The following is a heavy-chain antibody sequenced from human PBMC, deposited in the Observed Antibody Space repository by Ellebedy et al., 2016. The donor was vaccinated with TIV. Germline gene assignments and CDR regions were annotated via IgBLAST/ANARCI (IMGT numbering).Heavy chain of an antibody. Sequence: GGSLRLSCEASGFNFIAYWMSWVRQAPGKGPEWVANMNQDGGEKYYGDSVKGRFTISRDNAKNALYLEMNNLRAEDTAVYYCARWISGGPQFDYWGRGTLITVSS. D-gene: IGHD6-25*01. CDR1: GFNFIAYW. V-gene: IGHV3-7*01. J-gene: IGHJ4*02. CDR3: ARWISGGPQFDY. CDR2: MNQDGGEK.